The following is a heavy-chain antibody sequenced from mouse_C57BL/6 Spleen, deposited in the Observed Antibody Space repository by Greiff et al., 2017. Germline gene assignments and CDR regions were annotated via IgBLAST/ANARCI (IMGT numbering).Heavy chain of an antibody. J-gene: IGHJ2*01. V-gene: IGHV3-6*01. Sequence: EVQLQESGPGLVKPSQSLSLTCSVTGYSITSGYYWNWIRQFPGNKLEWMGYISYDGSNNYNPSLKNRISITRDTSKNQFFLKLNSVTTEDTATYYCARDLSTVVAFDYWGQGTTLTVSS. CDR1: GYSITSGYY. CDR2: ISYDGSN. CDR3: ARDLSTVVAFDY. D-gene: IGHD1-1*01.